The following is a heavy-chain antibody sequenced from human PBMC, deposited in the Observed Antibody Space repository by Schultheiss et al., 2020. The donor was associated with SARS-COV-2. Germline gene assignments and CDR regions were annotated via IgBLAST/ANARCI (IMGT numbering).Heavy chain of an antibody. CDR2: IYYSGST. CDR1: GGSISSYY. D-gene: IGHD4/OR15-4a*01. Sequence: SETLSLTCTVSGGSISSYYWSWIRQPPGKGLERIGYIYYSGSTNYNPSLKSRVTISVDTSKNQFSLKLSSVTAADTAVYYCARGARYYGMDVWGQGTTVTVSS. CDR3: ARGARYYGMDV. V-gene: IGHV4-59*12. J-gene: IGHJ6*02.